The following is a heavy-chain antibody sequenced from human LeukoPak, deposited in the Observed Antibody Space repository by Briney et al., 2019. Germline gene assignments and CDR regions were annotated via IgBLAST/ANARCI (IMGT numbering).Heavy chain of an antibody. CDR1: GYTFTSYD. D-gene: IGHD3-10*01. CDR2: MNPNSGNT. CDR3: ARDPRITMVREQAGFDY. J-gene: IGHJ4*02. Sequence: GASVKVSCKASGYTFTSYDINWVRQATGQGLEWMGWMNPNSGNTGYAQKFQGRVTITRNTSISTAYMELSSLRSEDTAVYYCARDPRITMVREQAGFDYWGQGTLVTVSS. V-gene: IGHV1-8*03.